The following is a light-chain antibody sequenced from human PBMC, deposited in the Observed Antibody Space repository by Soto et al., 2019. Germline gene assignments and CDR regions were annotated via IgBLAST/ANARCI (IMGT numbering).Light chain of an antibody. CDR3: CSYTSATTYV. J-gene: IGLJ1*01. CDR2: DVT. CDR1: SSDVGGYNF. Sequence: QSVLTQPASVSGSPGQSITISCTGTSSDVGGYNFVSWYQQHPDKAPKLMIYDVTNRPSGVSNRFSGSKSGNTASLTISGLQTEDEADYFCCSYTSATTYVSGTGTKVTVL. V-gene: IGLV2-14*01.